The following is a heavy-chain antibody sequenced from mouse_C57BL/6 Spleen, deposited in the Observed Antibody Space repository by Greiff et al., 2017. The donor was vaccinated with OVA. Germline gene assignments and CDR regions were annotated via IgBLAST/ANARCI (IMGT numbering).Heavy chain of an antibody. J-gene: IGHJ3*01. CDR1: GFSFNTYA. CDR2: IRSKSNNYAT. D-gene: IGHD4-1*01. V-gene: IGHV10-1*01. CDR3: VSGNWDGAWFAY. Sequence: EVKLVESGGGLVQPKGSLKLSCAASGFSFNTYAMNWVRQAPGKGLEWVARIRSKSNNYATYYADSVKDRFTISRDDSESMLYLQMNNLKTEDTAMYYCVSGNWDGAWFAYWGQGTLVTVSA.